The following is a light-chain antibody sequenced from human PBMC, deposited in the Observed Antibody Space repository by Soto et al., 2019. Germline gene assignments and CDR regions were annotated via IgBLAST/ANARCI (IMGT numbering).Light chain of an antibody. CDR3: LQHSTYPIT. CDR2: AAS. CDR1: QSISSW. J-gene: IGKJ5*01. Sequence: DIQMTQSPSTLSASVGDGVAITCRASQSISSWLAWYQQKPGTAPKLLIYAASSLQSGVPSRFSGSGSGTEFTLTISSLQPEEFAIYYCLQHSTYPITFRQGTRLEI. V-gene: IGKV1-5*01.